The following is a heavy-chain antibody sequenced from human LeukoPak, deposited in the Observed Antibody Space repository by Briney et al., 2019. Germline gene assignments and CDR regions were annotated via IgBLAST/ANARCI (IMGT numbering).Heavy chain of an antibody. Sequence: SETLSLTCTVSGGSISSSSYYWSWIRQPPGKGLEWIGEINHSGSTNYNPSLKSRVTISVDTSKNQFSLKLSSVTAADTAVYYCARAPRYSSGWLTLYYFDYWGQGTLVTVSS. V-gene: IGHV4-39*07. CDR2: INHSGST. CDR1: GGSISSSSYY. J-gene: IGHJ4*02. D-gene: IGHD6-19*01. CDR3: ARAPRYSSGWLTLYYFDY.